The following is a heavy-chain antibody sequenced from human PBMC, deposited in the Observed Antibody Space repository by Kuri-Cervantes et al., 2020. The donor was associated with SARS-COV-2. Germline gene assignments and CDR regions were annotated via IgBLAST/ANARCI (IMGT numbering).Heavy chain of an antibody. D-gene: IGHD6-13*01. V-gene: IGHV1-69*13. CDR2: IIPIFGTA. Sequence: SVKVSCKASGGTFSSYAISWVRQAPGQGLEWMGRIIPIFGTANYAQKFQGRVTITADESTSTAYMELSSLRSEDTAVYYCARGVLSSSSWTYYYYYTDVWGKGTTVTVSS. CDR3: ARGVLSSSSWTYYYYYTDV. J-gene: IGHJ6*03. CDR1: GGTFSSYA.